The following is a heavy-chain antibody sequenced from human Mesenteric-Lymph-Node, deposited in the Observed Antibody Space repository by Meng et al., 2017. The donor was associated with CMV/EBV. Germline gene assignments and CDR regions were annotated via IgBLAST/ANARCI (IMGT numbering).Heavy chain of an antibody. Sequence: GGSLRLSCAVSGFSLSDHFMTWVRQTPGKGLEWVSYMSDRGGSTYYADSVKSRFTISKDNAKNSLYLQMNSLRGEDTAVYYCARDRGVDNGGNSGSFDYWGQGTLVTVSS. CDR2: MSDRGGST. CDR1: GFSLSDHF. CDR3: ARDRGVDNGGNSGSFDY. V-gene: IGHV3-11*01. J-gene: IGHJ4*02. D-gene: IGHD4-23*01.